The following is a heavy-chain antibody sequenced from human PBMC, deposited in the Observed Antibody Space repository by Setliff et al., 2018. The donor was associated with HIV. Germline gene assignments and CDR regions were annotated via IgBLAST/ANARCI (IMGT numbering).Heavy chain of an antibody. J-gene: IGHJ4*02. CDR3: ARVRLYNTALDY. D-gene: IGHD3-3*01. Sequence: GGSLRLSCAASGFIFSSYAMNWVRQAPGKGLEWVSAISGSADSTYYAHSVRGRFTISRDTSKNTLFLQMNSLRPEDAAVYYCARVRLYNTALDYWGQGTLVTVSS. V-gene: IGHV3-23*01. CDR2: ISGSADST. CDR1: GFIFSSYA.